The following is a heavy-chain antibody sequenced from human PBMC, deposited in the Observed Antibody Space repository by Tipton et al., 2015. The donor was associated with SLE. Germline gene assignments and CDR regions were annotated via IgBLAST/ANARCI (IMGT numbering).Heavy chain of an antibody. CDR2: IYIGGST. CDR3: AKNSGGINARWEGWFDP. CDR1: SGSISSGSGSYY. D-gene: IGHD1-14*01. V-gene: IGHV4-61*02. Sequence: LRLSCTVSSGSISSGSGSYYWSWIRQPAGKGLEWIGRIYIGGSTNYNPSLKSRVTISIDTSKNQFSLKLSSATAADTAIYYCAKNSGGINARWEGWFDPWGQGTLVTVSS. J-gene: IGHJ5*02.